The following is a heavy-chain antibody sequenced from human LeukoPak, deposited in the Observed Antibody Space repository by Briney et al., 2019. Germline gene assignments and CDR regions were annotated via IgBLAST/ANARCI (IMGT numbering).Heavy chain of an antibody. V-gene: IGHV3-23*01. Sequence: GGSLRLSCAASRFTFSSYAMSWVRQAPGKGLEWVSGISGSGGSTYYADSVKGRFTISRDNSKSTLYLQMNTLRVEDTAVYYCAKSGILDRYCSSTSCYRFDYWGQGTLVTVSS. CDR3: AKSGILDRYCSSTSCYRFDY. D-gene: IGHD2-2*01. J-gene: IGHJ4*02. CDR2: ISGSGGST. CDR1: RFTFSSYA.